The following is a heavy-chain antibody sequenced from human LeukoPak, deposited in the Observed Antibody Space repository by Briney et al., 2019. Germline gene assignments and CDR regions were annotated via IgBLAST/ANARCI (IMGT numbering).Heavy chain of an antibody. J-gene: IGHJ4*02. CDR1: GFTFSSYS. D-gene: IGHD3-10*01. V-gene: IGHV3-21*04. CDR3: AKEARSGPGVFDY. CDR2: ISSSSSYI. Sequence: PGGSLRLSCAASGFTFSSYSMNWVRQAPGKGLEWVSSISSSSSYIYYADSVKGRFTISRDNSKNTLYLQMNSLRAEDTAVYYCAKEARSGPGVFDYWGQGTLVTVSS.